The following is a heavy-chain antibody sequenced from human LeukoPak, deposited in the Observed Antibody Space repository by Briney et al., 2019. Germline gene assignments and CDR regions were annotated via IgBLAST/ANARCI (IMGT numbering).Heavy chain of an antibody. CDR1: GLTFSSSW. V-gene: IGHV3-7*01. D-gene: IGHD1-26*01. CDR2: INPAGSQK. J-gene: IGHJ5*02. CDR3: ARYSGSFPGWLDP. Sequence: GGSLRLSCAASGLTFSSSWMNWVRQAPGKGLEWVANINPAGSQKDYVDSVKGRFTISRDDAKNSVFLQMSSLRAEDTAVYYCARYSGSFPGWLDPWGPGTLVTVSS.